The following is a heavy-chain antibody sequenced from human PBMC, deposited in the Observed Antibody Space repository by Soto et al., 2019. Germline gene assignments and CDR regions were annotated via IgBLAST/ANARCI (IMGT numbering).Heavy chain of an antibody. CDR2: INYKSHI. V-gene: IGHV3-21*01. D-gene: IGHD2-21*01. CDR3: ARDLIYAGYYYYMDV. CDR1: GFTFSSYS. Sequence: EVQLVESGGGLVKPGGSLRLSCAASGFTFSSYSMNWVRQAPGKGLEWVSSINYKSHIDYADSVKGGFTISRDNAKNSLYLQMNSLRAEDTAVYFCARDLIYAGYYYYMDVWGIGTTVTVSS. J-gene: IGHJ6*03.